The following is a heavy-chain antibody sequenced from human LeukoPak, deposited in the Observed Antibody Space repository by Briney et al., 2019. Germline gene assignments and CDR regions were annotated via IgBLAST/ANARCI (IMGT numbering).Heavy chain of an antibody. CDR3: ARHVSGSGPFDP. D-gene: IGHD3-10*01. J-gene: IGHJ5*02. V-gene: IGHV4-59*08. CDR1: GGSISSYY. CDR2: IYYSGST. Sequence: SETLSLTCTVSGGSISSYYWSWIRQPPGKGLEWIGYIYYSGSTNHNPSLKSRVTISVDTSKNQFSLKLSSVTAADTAVYYCARHVSGSGPFDPWGQGTLVTVSS.